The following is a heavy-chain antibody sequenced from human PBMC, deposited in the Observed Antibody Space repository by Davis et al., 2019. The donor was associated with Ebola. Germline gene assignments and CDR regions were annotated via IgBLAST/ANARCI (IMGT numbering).Heavy chain of an antibody. CDR1: GFTDSSNY. CDR3: ARGPGDSGYESCFDY. D-gene: IGHD5-12*01. CDR2: IYSGGRS. V-gene: IGHV3-53*01. Sequence: GESLKISCAASGFTDSSNYMSWVRHAPGKGLEWVSVIYSGGRSYYADSVKGRFTITRDNPKNTMYLQMNSLRAEDTAVYYCARGPGDSGYESCFDYWGQGTLVTVSS. J-gene: IGHJ4*02.